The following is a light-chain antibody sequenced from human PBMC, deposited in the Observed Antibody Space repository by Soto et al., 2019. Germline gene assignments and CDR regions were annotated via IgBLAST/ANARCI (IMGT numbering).Light chain of an antibody. CDR1: SSDVGGYNY. Sequence: QSVLTQPASVSGSPGQSITISCTGTSSDVGGYNYDSWCQQHPGKAPKLMIYEVSSRPSGISNRFSDSKSGNTASLTISGLQAEDETDYYCFSYTSSGTYVFGTGTKVTVL. CDR3: FSYTSSGTYV. CDR2: EVS. V-gene: IGLV2-14*01. J-gene: IGLJ1*01.